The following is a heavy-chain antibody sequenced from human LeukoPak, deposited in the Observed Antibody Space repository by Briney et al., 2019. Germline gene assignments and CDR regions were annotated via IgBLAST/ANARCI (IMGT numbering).Heavy chain of an antibody. V-gene: IGHV4-59*01. J-gene: IGHJ4*02. CDR3: ARGVPEYYDFWSGYFYYFDY. CDR2: IYYSGST. Sequence: SETLSLTCTVSGGSISSYYWSWTRQPPGKGLEWIGYIYYSGSTNYNPSLKSRVTISVDTSKNQFSLKLTSVTAADMAVYYCARGVPEYYDFWSGYFYYFDYWGQGTLVTVSS. D-gene: IGHD3-3*01. CDR1: GGSISSYY.